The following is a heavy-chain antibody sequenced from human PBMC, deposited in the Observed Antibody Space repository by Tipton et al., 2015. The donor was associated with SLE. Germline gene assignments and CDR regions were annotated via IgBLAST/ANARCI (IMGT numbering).Heavy chain of an antibody. CDR2: VHSSGST. CDR1: GGSISSYY. V-gene: IGHV4-59*01. CDR3: ARGGLYWLD. D-gene: IGHD2-8*02. J-gene: IGHJ4*02. Sequence: TLSLTCTVSGGSISSYYWSWIRQPPGKRLEWIGHVHSSGSTHYNPSLKSRVTISLDTSKNQFSLRMSSVTAADTAVYYCARGGLYWLDWGQGTLVTVSS.